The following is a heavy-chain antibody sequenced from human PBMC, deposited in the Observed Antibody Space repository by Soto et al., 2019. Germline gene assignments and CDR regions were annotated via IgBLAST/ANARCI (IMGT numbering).Heavy chain of an antibody. CDR1: EFTFSSYA. CDR2: ISGGGYFI. Sequence: EAQLLESGGGLVQPGGSLRLSCAASEFTFSSYAMSWVRQAPGKGLEWVSAISGGGYFIYYADSVMGRFTTSRDNSKNTRSLQMNSLRAGDTAVYYCVRQAAVPVAGTRAAATSFDIWGQGTMVTVSS. D-gene: IGHD6-19*01. CDR3: VRQAAVPVAGTRAAATSFDI. J-gene: IGHJ3*02. V-gene: IGHV3-23*01.